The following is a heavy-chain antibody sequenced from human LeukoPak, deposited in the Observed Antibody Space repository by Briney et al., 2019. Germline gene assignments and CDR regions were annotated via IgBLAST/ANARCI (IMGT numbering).Heavy chain of an antibody. CDR1: GGTFSSYA. J-gene: IGHJ4*02. V-gene: IGHV1-18*01. CDR3: ARDLRFPVRYFDLGPVVSDY. CDR2: ISAYNGNT. Sequence: ASVKVSCKASGGTFSSYAISWVLQAPGQGLEWMGWISAYNGNTNYAQKLQGRVTMTTDTSTSTAYMELRSLRSDDTAVYYCARDLRFPVRYFDLGPVVSDYWGQGTLVTVSS. D-gene: IGHD3-9*01.